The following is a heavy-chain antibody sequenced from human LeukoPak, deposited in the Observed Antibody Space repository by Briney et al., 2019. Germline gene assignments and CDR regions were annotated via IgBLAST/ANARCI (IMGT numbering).Heavy chain of an antibody. CDR1: GFTFSSYG. CDR2: ISGSGSST. J-gene: IGHJ4*02. CDR3: AKVRSISHSSGYYPYDY. Sequence: GGSLRLSCAASGFTFSSYGMTWVRQAPGEGLEWVSDISGSGSSTNYADSVRGRFTISRDTSKNTVYLQMNSLRDEDTAVYYCAKVRSISHSSGYYPYDYWGQGTLVTVSS. D-gene: IGHD3-22*01. V-gene: IGHV3-23*01.